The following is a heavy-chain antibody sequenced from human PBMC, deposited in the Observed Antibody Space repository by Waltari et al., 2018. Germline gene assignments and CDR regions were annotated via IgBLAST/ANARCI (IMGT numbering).Heavy chain of an antibody. D-gene: IGHD6-13*01. J-gene: IGHJ4*02. CDR3: TRGGLDSSWYWRD. CDR2: IKEDGSEK. CDR1: GLSFSNYW. V-gene: IGHV3-7*01. Sequence: EVQLVESGGGLAQPGGSLRLSCAASGLSFSNYWMTWVRQASGSGPEWVANIKEDGSEKYYMDSVKGRFTISRDNAKNSLYLQMNNLRVEDTAVYYCTRGGLDSSWYWRDWGQGTLVTVSS.